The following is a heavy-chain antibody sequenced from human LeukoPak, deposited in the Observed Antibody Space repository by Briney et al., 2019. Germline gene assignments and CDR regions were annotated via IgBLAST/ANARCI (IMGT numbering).Heavy chain of an antibody. CDR3: SRENGAFSPFGY. CDR1: GGTISNTNW. D-gene: IGHD2-8*01. J-gene: IGHJ4*02. Sequence: SETLSLTCGVSGGTISNTNWWSWVRQPPGQGLEWIGEISLTGLTHYNPSLESRVTVSLDKSKNQLSLNLTSVTAADTAVYYCSRENGAFSPFGYWGQGTLVTVLS. V-gene: IGHV4-4*02. CDR2: ISLTGLT.